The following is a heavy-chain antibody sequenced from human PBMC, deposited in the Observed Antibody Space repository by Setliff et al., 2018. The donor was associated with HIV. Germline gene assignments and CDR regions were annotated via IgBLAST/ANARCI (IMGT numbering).Heavy chain of an antibody. CDR3: ARVHDYGDYGSRWFDP. CDR2: INPGDRST. D-gene: IGHD4-17*01. J-gene: IGHJ5*02. Sequence: GASVKVSCKASGYTLTSYYMQWVRQAPGQGLEWMGIINPGDRSTSYAQNFQGRVTVTRDTSTNTVYMELKRLTSEDTAVYYCARVHDYGDYGSRWFDPWGQGTLVTVSS. CDR1: GYTLTSYY. V-gene: IGHV1-46*01.